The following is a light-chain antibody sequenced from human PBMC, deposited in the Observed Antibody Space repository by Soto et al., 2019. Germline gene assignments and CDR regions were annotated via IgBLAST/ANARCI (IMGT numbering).Light chain of an antibody. CDR3: SSYSISTAYL. J-gene: IGLJ1*01. V-gene: IGLV2-14*01. Sequence: QSVLTQPASVSGSPGQSITISCTGTSSDVGGYDYVSWYQLHPGKAPKLMVFEVNNRPSGVSYRFSGSKSGNTASLIISGLQAEDEADYFCSSYSISTAYLFGTGTKLTVL. CDR1: SSDVGGYDY. CDR2: EVN.